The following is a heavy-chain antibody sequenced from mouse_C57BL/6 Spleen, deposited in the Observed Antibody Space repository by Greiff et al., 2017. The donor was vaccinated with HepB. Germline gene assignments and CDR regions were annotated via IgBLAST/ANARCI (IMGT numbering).Heavy chain of an antibody. Sequence: EVQLVESGGGLVKPGGSLKLSCAASGFTFSDYGMHWVRQAPEKGLEWVAYISSGSSTIYYADTAKGRFTISRDNAKNTLFLQMTSLRSEDTAMYYCARAGFFYEGYYDWYFDVWGTGTTVTVSS. V-gene: IGHV5-17*01. J-gene: IGHJ1*03. CDR3: ARAGFFYEGYYDWYFDV. CDR2: ISSGSSTI. D-gene: IGHD2-3*01. CDR1: GFTFSDYG.